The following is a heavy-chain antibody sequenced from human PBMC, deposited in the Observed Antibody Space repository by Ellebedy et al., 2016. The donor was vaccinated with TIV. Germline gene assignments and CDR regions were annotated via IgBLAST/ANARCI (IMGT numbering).Heavy chain of an antibody. CDR1: GFTVSSNY. V-gene: IGHV3-53*01. D-gene: IGHD3-9*01. J-gene: IGHJ6*02. CDR2: IYSGGST. Sequence: GESLKISCAASGFTVSSNYMSWVRQAPGKGLEWVSVIYSGGSTHYADSVKGRFTISRDNSKNTLYLQMNSLRAEDTAVYYCAKLGLDILTGSGGMDVWGQGTTVTVSS. CDR3: AKLGLDILTGSGGMDV.